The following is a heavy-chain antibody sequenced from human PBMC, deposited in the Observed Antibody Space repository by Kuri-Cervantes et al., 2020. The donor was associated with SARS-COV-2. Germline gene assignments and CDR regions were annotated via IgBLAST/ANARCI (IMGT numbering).Heavy chain of an antibody. V-gene: IGHV4-39*07. CDR2: IYYSGST. D-gene: IGHD3-16*01. Sequence: AESLTLSCTVSGGSISSSSYYWGWIRQPPGKGLEWIGSIYYSGSTYYNPSLKSRVTISVDTAKRHFSLKPSSVSAADTAVYYCARYLGLNYWGQGTLVTVSS. J-gene: IGHJ4*02. CDR1: GGSISSSSYY. CDR3: ARYLGLNY.